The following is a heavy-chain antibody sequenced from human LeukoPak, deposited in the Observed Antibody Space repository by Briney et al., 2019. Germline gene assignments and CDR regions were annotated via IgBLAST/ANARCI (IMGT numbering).Heavy chain of an antibody. CDR1: GGSISSSNYY. J-gene: IGHJ6*03. CDR3: ARIRDCSSTSYYTSRGHYMDV. CDR2: IYYSGST. Sequence: PSETLSLTCTVSGGSISSSNYYWGWIRQPPGKGLEWIGSIYYSGSTYYNPSLKSRVTISVDTSKNQFSLKLSSVTAADTAVYYCARIRDCSSTSYYTSRGHYMDVWGKGTTVTVSS. D-gene: IGHD2-2*02. V-gene: IGHV4-39*01.